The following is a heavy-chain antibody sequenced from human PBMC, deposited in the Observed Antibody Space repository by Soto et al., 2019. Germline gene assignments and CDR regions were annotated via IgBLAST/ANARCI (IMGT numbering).Heavy chain of an antibody. CDR3: ARDSGSSMTPEYTWFDP. CDR2: IYYSGST. Sequence: SDTLSLTCTVSGGSLSSYYWSWIRQPPGKGLEWIGYIYYSGSTNYNPSLKSRVTISVDTSKNQFSLKLSSVTAADTAVYYCARDSGSSMTPEYTWFDPWGQGTLVNVSS. J-gene: IGHJ5*02. V-gene: IGHV4-59*01. CDR1: GGSLSSYY. D-gene: IGHD3-10*01.